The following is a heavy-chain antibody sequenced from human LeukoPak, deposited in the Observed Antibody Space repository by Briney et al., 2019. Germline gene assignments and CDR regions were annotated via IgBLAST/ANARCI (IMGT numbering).Heavy chain of an antibody. D-gene: IGHD4-23*01. CDR2: FDPEDGET. Sequence: ASVKVSCKVSGYTLTELSMHWVRQAPGKGLEWMGGFDPEDGETIYAQKFQGRVTMTEDTSTDTAYMELSSLRSEDTAVYYCASVYGGNSHPYYYYYMDVWGKGTTVTVSS. V-gene: IGHV1-24*01. CDR3: ASVYGGNSHPYYYYYMDV. J-gene: IGHJ6*03. CDR1: GYTLTELS.